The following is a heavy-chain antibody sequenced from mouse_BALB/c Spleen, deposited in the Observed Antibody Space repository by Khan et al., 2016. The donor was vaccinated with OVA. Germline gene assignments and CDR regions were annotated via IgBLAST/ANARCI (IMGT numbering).Heavy chain of an antibody. J-gene: IGHJ2*01. V-gene: IGHV1S81*02. D-gene: IGHD2-4*01. CDR1: GYTLTSYW. CDR2: INPSNGRT. Sequence: QVQLQQPGAELVNPGASVNLSCKASGYTLTSYWMHWVKQRPGQGLEWIGEINPSNGRTNYNEKFKSKATLTGDQSSSPAYMQFSSPTTEDSAVYYYARLMISFDYWGQGTTLTVSS. CDR3: ARLMISFDY.